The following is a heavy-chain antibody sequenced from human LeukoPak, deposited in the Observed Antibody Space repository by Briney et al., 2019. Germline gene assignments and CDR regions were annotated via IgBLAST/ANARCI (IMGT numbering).Heavy chain of an antibody. CDR3: AKGDYDDYNF. CDR2: MSSDGGRA. D-gene: IGHD4-17*01. Sequence: GGSLRLSCAASGFTFSNYAMIWVRQAPGKGLEWVSTMSSDGGRAYYADSVKGRFTISRDNSKNTLYLQMNSLSVEDTAVYYCAKGDYDDYNFWGQGTLVTVSS. CDR1: GFTFSNYA. V-gene: IGHV3-23*01. J-gene: IGHJ4*02.